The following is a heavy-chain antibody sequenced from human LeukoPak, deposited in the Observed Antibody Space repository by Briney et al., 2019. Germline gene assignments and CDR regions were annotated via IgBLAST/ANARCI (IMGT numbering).Heavy chain of an antibody. CDR1: GFTFSDYY. J-gene: IGHJ4*02. V-gene: IGHV3-11*04. Sequence: GGSLRLSCAASGFTFSDYYMSWIRQAPGKGLEWVSYISSSGSTIYYADSVKGRFTISRDNAKNSLYLQMNSLRAEDTAVYYCARDRIQLWYYFDYWGQGTLVTVSS. CDR3: ARDRIQLWYYFDY. D-gene: IGHD5-18*01. CDR2: ISSSGSTI.